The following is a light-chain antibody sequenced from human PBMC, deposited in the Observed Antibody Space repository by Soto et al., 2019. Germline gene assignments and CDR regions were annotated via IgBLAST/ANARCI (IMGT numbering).Light chain of an antibody. V-gene: IGLV7-43*01. CDR3: LLYLGGTHV. CDR1: TGAITSGHY. CDR2: STS. Sequence: QAVVTQEPSLTVSPGGTVTVTCASSTGAITSGHYPNWFQQKPGQAPRALIYSTSNKYSWTPARFSGSLLGGNAALTLSGVQPEDEAEYYCLLYLGGTHVFGTGTKLTVL. J-gene: IGLJ1*01.